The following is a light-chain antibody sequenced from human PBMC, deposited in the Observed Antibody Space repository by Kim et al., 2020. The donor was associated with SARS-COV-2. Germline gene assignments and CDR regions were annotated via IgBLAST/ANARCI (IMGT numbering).Light chain of an antibody. Sequence: AGLTQPPSVPKDLRQTATLTCTGNSNNVGHQGAVWLQQHQVHPPKLLSYRNNNRPSWISDRLSASRSENTAYLTITGLQPEDESDYYCSAGDTILAACGFGGASQLTDL. J-gene: IGLJ3*02. CDR3: SAGDTILAACG. CDR1: SNNVGHQG. CDR2: RNN. V-gene: IGLV10-54*01.